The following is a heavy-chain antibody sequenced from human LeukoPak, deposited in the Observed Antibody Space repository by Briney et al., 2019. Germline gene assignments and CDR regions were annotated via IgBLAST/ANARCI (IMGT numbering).Heavy chain of an antibody. J-gene: IGHJ4*02. CDR1: GFIFSNNW. D-gene: IGHD3-10*01. V-gene: IGHV3-15*01. CDR3: ITITITRGAL. CDR2: IKSKSYGETT. Sequence: PGGSLRLSCAASGFIFSNNWFSWVRQAPGKGLEWVGHIKSKSYGETTDYAEPVKGRFTISRDDADDMVYLQLSSLRTEDTAVYYCITITITRGALWGLGTLVTVSS.